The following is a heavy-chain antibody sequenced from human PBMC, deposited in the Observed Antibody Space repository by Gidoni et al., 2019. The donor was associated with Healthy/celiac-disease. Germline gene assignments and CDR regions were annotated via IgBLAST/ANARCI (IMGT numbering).Heavy chain of an antibody. J-gene: IGHJ6*02. Sequence: EVQLVESGGGLVQPGGSLRLSCAASGFTVSSNYMSWVRQAPGKGLEWVSVIYSGGSTYYADSVKGRFTISRHNSKNTLYLQMNSLRAEDTAVYYCARALGYCSSTSCYTGYYYYGMDVWGQGTTVTVSS. V-gene: IGHV3-53*04. CDR1: GFTVSSNY. CDR3: ARALGYCSSTSCYTGYYYYGMDV. CDR2: IYSGGST. D-gene: IGHD2-2*02.